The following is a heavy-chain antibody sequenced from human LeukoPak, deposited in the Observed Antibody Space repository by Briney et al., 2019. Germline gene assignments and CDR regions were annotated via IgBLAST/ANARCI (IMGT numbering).Heavy chain of an antibody. CDR2: ISTSGRT. J-gene: IGHJ2*01. CDR1: GGSLSDYY. Sequence: SETLSLTCTVSGGSLSDYYWSWVRQSAGKGLEWIGRISTSGRTNYNPSLMSRLTMSLDTSKNQFSLNLKSVTAADKAVYFCARKDSFWYFDLWGRGTLVTVSS. CDR3: ARKDSFWYFDL. V-gene: IGHV4-4*07.